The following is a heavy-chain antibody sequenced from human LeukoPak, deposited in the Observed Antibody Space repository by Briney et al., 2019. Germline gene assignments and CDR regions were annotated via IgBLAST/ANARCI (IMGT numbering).Heavy chain of an antibody. CDR1: GFTVSSNY. J-gene: IGHJ2*01. CDR2: ISGSGGST. CDR3: AKESSSGFSWYFDL. Sequence: GGSLRLSCAASGFTVSSNYMSWVRQAPGKGLEWVSAISGSGGSTYYADSVKGRFTIPRDNSKNTLYLQMNSLRAEDTAVYYCAKESSSGFSWYFDLWGRGTLVTVSS. D-gene: IGHD3-22*01. V-gene: IGHV3-23*01.